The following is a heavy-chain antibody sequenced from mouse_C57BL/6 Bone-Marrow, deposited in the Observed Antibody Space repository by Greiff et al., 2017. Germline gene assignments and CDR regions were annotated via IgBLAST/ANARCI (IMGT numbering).Heavy chain of an antibody. D-gene: IGHD4-1*01. Sequence: VQLQQSGAELARPGASVKLSCKASGYTFTSYGISWVKQRTGQGLEWIGEIYPRSGNTYYNEKFKGKATLTADKSSSTAYMELSSLTSEDSAVXFCASSPANWDVDYAMDYWGQGTSVTVSS. J-gene: IGHJ4*01. CDR3: ASSPANWDVDYAMDY. CDR1: GYTFTSYG. CDR2: IYPRSGNT. V-gene: IGHV1-81*01.